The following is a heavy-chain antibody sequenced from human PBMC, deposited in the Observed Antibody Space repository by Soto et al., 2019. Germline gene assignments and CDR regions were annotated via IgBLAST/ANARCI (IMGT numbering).Heavy chain of an antibody. V-gene: IGHV1-8*01. J-gene: IGHJ5*02. Sequence: QVQLLQSGAEVKKPGASVKVPCKASGYTFTSYEINWVRQATGQGLEYLGWMNPDSGKTAYVQKFQGRVTMTWDTSISTAYMELSSLRSEDTAVYFCARGIKYGAYSRWFDPWGQGTLVTVSS. D-gene: IGHD4-17*01. CDR1: GYTFTSYE. CDR2: MNPDSGKT. CDR3: ARGIKYGAYSRWFDP.